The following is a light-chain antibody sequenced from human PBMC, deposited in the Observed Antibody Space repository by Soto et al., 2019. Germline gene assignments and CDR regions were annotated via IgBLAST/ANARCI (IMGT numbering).Light chain of an antibody. CDR1: SSNIGSNT. Sequence: QLVLSQPPSASATPGQRVTISCSGSSSNIGSNTVNWYQQLPGTAPKLLIYTSNQRPSGVPVRFSGSKSGTSASLAISGLQYEDEADYYCAAWDDSLNGRVFGGGTKLTVL. J-gene: IGLJ3*02. V-gene: IGLV1-44*01. CDR3: AAWDDSLNGRV. CDR2: TSN.